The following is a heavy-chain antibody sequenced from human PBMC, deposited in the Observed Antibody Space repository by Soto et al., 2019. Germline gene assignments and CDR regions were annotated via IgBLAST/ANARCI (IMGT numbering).Heavy chain of an antibody. CDR1: GGSISSYY. CDR3: AREVVYRDGYNYFDY. D-gene: IGHD5-12*01. V-gene: IGHV4-59*01. CDR2: IYYSGST. Sequence: PSETLSLTCTVSGGSISSYYWSWIRQSPGKGLEWIGYIYYSGSTNYNPSLKSRVTISVDTSKNQFSLKLSSVTAADTAVYYCAREVVYRDGYNYFDYWGQGTLVTVS. J-gene: IGHJ4*02.